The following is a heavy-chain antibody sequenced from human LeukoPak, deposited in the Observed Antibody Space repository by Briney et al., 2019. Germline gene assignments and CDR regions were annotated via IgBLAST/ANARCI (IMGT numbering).Heavy chain of an antibody. CDR1: GGTFSSYA. CDR2: IIPIFGTA. Sequence: ASVKVSCKASGGTFSSYAISWVRQAPGQGLEWMGGIIPIFGTANYAQKFQGRVTITADESTSTAYMELSSLRSEDTAVYYCARGPLASLYYYYGMDVWGQGTTVTVSS. D-gene: IGHD3-3*02. V-gene: IGHV1-69*13. J-gene: IGHJ6*02. CDR3: ARGPLASLYYYYGMDV.